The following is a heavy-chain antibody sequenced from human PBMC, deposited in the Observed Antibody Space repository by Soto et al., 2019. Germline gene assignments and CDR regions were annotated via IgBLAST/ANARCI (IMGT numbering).Heavy chain of an antibody. D-gene: IGHD3-3*01. J-gene: IGHJ5*02. CDR2: IYYSGST. CDR3: ARGLTYYDFWRVWFDP. V-gene: IGHV4-59*01. Sequence: PSETLSLTCTVSGGSISSYYWSWIRQPPGKGLEWIGYIYYSGSTNYNPSLKSRVTISVDTSKNQFSLKLSSVTAADTAVYHCARGLTYYDFWRVWFDPWGQGTLVTVSS. CDR1: GGSISSYY.